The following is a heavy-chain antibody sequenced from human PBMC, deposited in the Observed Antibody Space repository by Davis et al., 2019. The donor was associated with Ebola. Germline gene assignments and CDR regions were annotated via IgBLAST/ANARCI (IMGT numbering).Heavy chain of an antibody. D-gene: IGHD3-10*01. CDR1: GYTFTSYG. CDR2: INTNTGNP. J-gene: IGHJ4*02. Sequence: ASVKVSCKASGYTFTSYGISWVRQAPGQGLEWMGWINTNTGNPTYAQGFTGRFVFSLDTSINTAYLQISSLKAEDTAVYYCSRDHYGSGTGGDYWGQGTLVTVSS. V-gene: IGHV7-4-1*02. CDR3: SRDHYGSGTGGDY.